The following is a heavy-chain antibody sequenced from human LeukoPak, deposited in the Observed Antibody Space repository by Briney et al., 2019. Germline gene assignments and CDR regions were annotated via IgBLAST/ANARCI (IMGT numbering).Heavy chain of an antibody. CDR2: IYYSGST. CDR1: GGSISSSSYY. J-gene: IGHJ3*02. V-gene: IGHV4-39*07. D-gene: IGHD1-26*01. Sequence: PSETLSLTCTDSGGSISSSSYYWGWIRQPPGKGLEWIGSIYYSGSTYYNPSLKSRVTISVDTSKNQFSLKLSSVTAADTAVYYCARRYTVAVLYSGSYRGAFDIWGQGTMVTVSS. CDR3: ARRYTVAVLYSGSYRGAFDI.